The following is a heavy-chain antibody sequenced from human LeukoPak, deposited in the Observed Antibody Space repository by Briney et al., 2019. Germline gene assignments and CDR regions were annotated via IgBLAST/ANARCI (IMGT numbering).Heavy chain of an antibody. D-gene: IGHD4-11*01. J-gene: IGHJ4*02. Sequence: SETLSLTCTVSGGSISSNYWSWVRQSAGRGLEWIGRFYISGSTKYNPSLKSRVTMSIDTSKNQFSLKLTSVTAADTAVYYCARDARLHYYFDYWGQGTLVTVSS. CDR2: FYISGST. CDR1: GGSISSNY. V-gene: IGHV4-4*07. CDR3: ARDARLHYYFDY.